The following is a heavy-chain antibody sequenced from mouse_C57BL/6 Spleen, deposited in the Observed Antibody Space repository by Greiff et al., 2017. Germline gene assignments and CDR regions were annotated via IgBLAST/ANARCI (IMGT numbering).Heavy chain of an antibody. Sequence: VHLVESGPGLVAPSQSLSITCTVSGFSLTSYGVHWVRQPPGKGLEWLVVIWSDGSTTYNSAHKSRLSISKDNSKSQVFLKMNSLQTDDTAMYYCARHRGGNGSSYGYAMDYWGQGTSVTVSS. CDR3: ARHRGGNGSSYGYAMDY. D-gene: IGHD1-1*01. CDR1: GFSLTSYG. CDR2: IWSDGST. J-gene: IGHJ4*01. V-gene: IGHV2-6-1*01.